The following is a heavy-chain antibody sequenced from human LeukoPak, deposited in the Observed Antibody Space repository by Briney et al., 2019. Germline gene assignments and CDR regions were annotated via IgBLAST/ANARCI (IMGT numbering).Heavy chain of an antibody. CDR3: ATESPGLVGATTRDAFDI. J-gene: IGHJ3*02. CDR2: IYYSGST. V-gene: IGHV4-39*02. CDR1: GGSISSSSYY. Sequence: SETLSLTCTVSGGSISSSSYYWGWIRQPPGKGLEWIGSIYYSGSTYCNPSLKSRVTISVDTSKNQFSLELSSVTAADTAVYYCATESPGLVGATTRDAFDIWGQGTMVTVSS. D-gene: IGHD1-26*01.